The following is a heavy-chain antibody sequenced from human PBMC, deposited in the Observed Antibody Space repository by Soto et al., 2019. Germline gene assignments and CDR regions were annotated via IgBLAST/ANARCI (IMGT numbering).Heavy chain of an antibody. Sequence: QVQLVESGGGVVQPGRSLRLSCAASGFTFSSYAMHWVRQAPGKGLEWVAVISYDGSNKYYADSVKGRFTISRDNSKNTLYLQMNSLRAEDTAVYYCARDIVLAPAANWGQGTLVTVSS. CDR2: ISYDGSNK. J-gene: IGHJ4*02. CDR1: GFTFSSYA. D-gene: IGHD2-2*01. V-gene: IGHV3-30-3*01. CDR3: ARDIVLAPAAN.